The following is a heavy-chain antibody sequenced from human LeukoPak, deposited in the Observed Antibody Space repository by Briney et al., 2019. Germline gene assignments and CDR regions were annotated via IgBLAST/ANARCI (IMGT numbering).Heavy chain of an antibody. CDR1: GGSFSGYY. V-gene: IGHV4-34*01. CDR3: ARQRGYGGLGAFDI. J-gene: IGHJ3*02. CDR2: INHSGST. Sequence: PSETLSLTCAVYGGSFSGYYWSWIRQPPGKGLEWIGEINHSGSTNYNPSLKSRVTISVDTSKNQFSLKLSSVTAADTAVYYCARQRGYGGLGAFDIWGQGTMVTVSS. D-gene: IGHD5-18*01.